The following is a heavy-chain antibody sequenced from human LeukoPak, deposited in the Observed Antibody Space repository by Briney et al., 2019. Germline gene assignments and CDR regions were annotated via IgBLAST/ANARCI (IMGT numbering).Heavy chain of an antibody. CDR3: ASEHIRGCYYYMDV. V-gene: IGHV4-4*07. CDR2: IYTSGST. CDR1: GGSISSYF. J-gene: IGHJ6*03. D-gene: IGHD3-10*01. Sequence: SETLSLTCTVSGGSISSYFWSWIRQPAGKGLEWIWRIYTSGSTNYNPSLKSRVTMSVDTSKNQFSLKLSSVTAADTAVYYCASEHIRGCYYYMDVWRKGTTVTVSS.